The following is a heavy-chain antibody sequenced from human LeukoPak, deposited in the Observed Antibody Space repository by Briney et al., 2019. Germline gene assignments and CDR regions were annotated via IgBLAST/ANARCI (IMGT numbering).Heavy chain of an antibody. CDR3: ARAAAPFGYFDY. J-gene: IGHJ4*02. CDR1: GYTFTSYA. Sequence: ASVKVSCKASGYTFTSYAMHWVRQAPGQRLEWMGWINAGNGNTKYSQKFQGRVTITRDTSASTAYMELSSLRSEDTAVYYCARAAAPFGYFDYWGQGTLVTVSS. V-gene: IGHV1-3*01. CDR2: INAGNGNT. D-gene: IGHD6-13*01.